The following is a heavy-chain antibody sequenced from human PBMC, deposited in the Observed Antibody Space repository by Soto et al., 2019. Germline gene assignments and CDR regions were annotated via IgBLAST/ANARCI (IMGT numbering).Heavy chain of an antibody. CDR2: ISYDGSNK. J-gene: IGHJ4*02. V-gene: IGHV3-30*18. CDR3: AKRGYQDIED. Sequence: GGSLRLSCAASGFTFSSYGMHWVRQAPGKGLEWVAVISYDGSNKYYADSVKGRFTISRDNSKNTLYLQMNSLRAEDTAVYYCAKRGYQDIEDWGQGTQVTVSS. D-gene: IGHD2-15*01. CDR1: GFTFSSYG.